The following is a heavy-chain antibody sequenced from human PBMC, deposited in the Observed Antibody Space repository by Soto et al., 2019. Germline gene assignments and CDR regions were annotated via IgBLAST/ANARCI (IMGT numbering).Heavy chain of an antibody. Sequence: LSLTCTVSGGSISSSSYYWGWIRQPPGKGLEWIGSIYYSGSTYYNPSLKSRVTISVDTSKNQFSLKLSSVTAADTAVYYCARVGRVGYYYYYGMDVWGQGTTVTVSS. J-gene: IGHJ6*02. CDR1: GGSISSSSYY. D-gene: IGHD1-26*01. V-gene: IGHV4-39*01. CDR3: ARVGRVGYYYYYGMDV. CDR2: IYYSGST.